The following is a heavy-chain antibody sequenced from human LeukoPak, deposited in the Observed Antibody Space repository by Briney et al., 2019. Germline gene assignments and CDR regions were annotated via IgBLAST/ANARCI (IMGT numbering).Heavy chain of an antibody. CDR2: INPNRGGT. CDR1: GYTFTGYY. J-gene: IGHJ6*02. V-gene: IGHV1-2*02. Sequence: ASVKVSCKASGYTFTGYYMHWVRQAPGQGLEWMGWINPNRGGTNYARKFQGRVTMTRDTSISTAYMELSRLRSDDTAVYYCARDLLDSSGGVKYYYYGMDVWGQGTTVTVSS. D-gene: IGHD3-22*01. CDR3: ARDLLDSSGGVKYYYYGMDV.